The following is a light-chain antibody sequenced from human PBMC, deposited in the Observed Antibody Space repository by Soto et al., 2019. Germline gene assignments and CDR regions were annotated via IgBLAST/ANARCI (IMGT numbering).Light chain of an antibody. V-gene: IGKV3-11*01. CDR3: QQRANWLT. J-gene: IGKJ4*01. Sequence: ETVLTQSPATMSLSPGERATLSCRASQSVGSYLAWYQQKPGLAPRLLMFDASKRATGIPARFSGSGSGTDFTLTISILEPEDFAVYYCQQRANWLTFGGGTKVEIK. CDR1: QSVGSY. CDR2: DAS.